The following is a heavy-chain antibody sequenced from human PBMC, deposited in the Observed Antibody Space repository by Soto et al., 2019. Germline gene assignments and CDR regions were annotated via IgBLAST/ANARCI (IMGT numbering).Heavy chain of an antibody. CDR3: AREGYYYASSGYSNFDY. V-gene: IGHV1-18*01. Sequence: ASVKVSCKASGYTFTSYGVSWVRQAPGQGLEWMGWISAYNGNTNYAQKLQGRVTMTTDTSTSTAYMELRSLRSDDTAVYYCAREGYYYASSGYSNFDYWGQGTLVTVSS. CDR2: ISAYNGNT. J-gene: IGHJ4*02. D-gene: IGHD3-22*01. CDR1: GYTFTSYG.